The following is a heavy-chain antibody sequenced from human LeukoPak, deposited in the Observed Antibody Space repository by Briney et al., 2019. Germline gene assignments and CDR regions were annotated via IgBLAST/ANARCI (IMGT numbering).Heavy chain of an antibody. CDR1: GGSISSYY. V-gene: IGHV4-59*01. CDR2: IYYSGST. J-gene: IGHJ3*02. D-gene: IGHD4-17*01. CDR3: ARGGYDYGDYVGAFDI. Sequence: SETLSLTCTVSGGSISSYYWSCFRQPPGKGLEWFGYIYYSGSTNYNPSLKSRVTISVDTSKNQFSLKLSSVTAADTAVYYCARGGYDYGDYVGAFDIWGQGTMVTVSS.